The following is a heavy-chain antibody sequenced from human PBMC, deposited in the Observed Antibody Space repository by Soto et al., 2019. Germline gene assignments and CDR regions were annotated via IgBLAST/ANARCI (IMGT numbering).Heavy chain of an antibody. Sequence: QVQLVQSGAEVKKPGASVKVSCKASGYTFTSYDINWVRQATGQGFEYLGWMNPNSVNTGYVKKFQGRVTMTSDTSISTAYMELSRLRSEDTAVKYCARRIKDGDYSRWFDHWGPGTLDTVCS. CDR1: GYTFTSYD. CDR3: ARRIKDGDYSRWFDH. J-gene: IGHJ5*02. CDR2: MNPNSVNT. D-gene: IGHD4-17*01. V-gene: IGHV1-8*01.